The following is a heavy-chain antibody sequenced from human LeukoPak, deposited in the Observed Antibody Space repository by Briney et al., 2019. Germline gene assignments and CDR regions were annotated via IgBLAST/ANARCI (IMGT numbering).Heavy chain of an antibody. V-gene: IGHV4-34*01. D-gene: IGHD2-15*01. J-gene: IGHJ4*02. CDR1: GGSFSGYY. CDR2: INHSGST. CDR3: ASINSGYCSGGSCYPPQGDY. Sequence: PSETLSLTCAVYGGSFSGYYWSWIRQPPGKGLEWIGEINHSGSTNYNPSLKSRVTISVDTSKNQFSLKLSSVTAADTAVYYCASINSGYCSGGSCYPPQGDYWGQGTLVTVSS.